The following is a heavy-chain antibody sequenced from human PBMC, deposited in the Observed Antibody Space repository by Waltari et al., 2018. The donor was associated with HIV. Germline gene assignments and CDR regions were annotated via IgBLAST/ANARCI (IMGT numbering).Heavy chain of an antibody. CDR2: IKQDGSEI. D-gene: IGHD6-13*01. V-gene: IGHV3-7*01. CDR1: EFPVGCVW. CDR3: ARRGGRSSPLGY. J-gene: IGHJ4*02. Sequence: EVQLVESGRGLVEPGGSMELDCAASEFPVGCVWLSVFRQAPGKGLEWVANIKQDGSEIYYVDSVKGPFTISRDNAKNSLYLQMNSLRAEDTAVYFWARRGGRSSPLGYWGQGTLVTVSS.